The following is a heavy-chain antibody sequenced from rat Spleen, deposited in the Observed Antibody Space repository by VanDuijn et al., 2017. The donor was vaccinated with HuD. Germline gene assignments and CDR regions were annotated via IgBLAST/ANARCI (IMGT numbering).Heavy chain of an antibody. V-gene: IGHV10-4*01. D-gene: IGHD3-1*01. Sequence: EVQVVESGGGLVQPKGSLKLSCAASGFDFNTYAMSWVRQAPGKGLDWVASISIKTHNYATLYADSVKERFTISRDDSQSMVYLQMDNLKTEDTAMYYCTAASNEYWGQGVMVTVSS. CDR3: TAASNEY. CDR1: GFDFNTYA. CDR2: ISIKTHNYAT. J-gene: IGHJ2*01.